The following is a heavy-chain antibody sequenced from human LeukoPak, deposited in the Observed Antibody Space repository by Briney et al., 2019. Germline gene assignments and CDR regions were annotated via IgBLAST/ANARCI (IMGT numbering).Heavy chain of an antibody. J-gene: IGHJ4*02. CDR3: ARVNWSRVTDY. CDR1: GYTFTSYY. D-gene: IGHD3-3*01. Sequence: GASVKVSCKASGYTFTSYYMHWVRQAPGQGLEWMGIVNPSGGSTSYAQKFQGRVTMTRDTSTSTVYMELSSLRSEDTAVYYCARVNWSRVTDYWGQGTLVTVSS. CDR2: VNPSGGST. V-gene: IGHV1-46*01.